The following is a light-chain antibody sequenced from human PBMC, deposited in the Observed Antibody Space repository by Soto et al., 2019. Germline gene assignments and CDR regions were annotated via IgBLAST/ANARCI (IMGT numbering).Light chain of an antibody. CDR3: QAWDSSTVV. V-gene: IGLV3-1*01. J-gene: IGLJ2*01. CDR1: KLGDKY. CDR2: QDS. Sequence: SYELTQPPSVSVSPGQTASITCSGDKLGDKYACWYQQKPGQSPVLVIYQDSKRPSGIPERFSGSNSGNTATLTISGTQAMDEADYYCQAWDSSTVVFCGGIKLTVL.